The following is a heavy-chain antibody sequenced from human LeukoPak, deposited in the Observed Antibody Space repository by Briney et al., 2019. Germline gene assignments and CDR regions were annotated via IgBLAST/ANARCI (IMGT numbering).Heavy chain of an antibody. CDR1: GGSISSSSYY. Sequence: SETLSLTCTVPGGSISSSSYYWDWIRQPPGKGLEWIGSIYYSGSTYYNPSLKSRVTISVDTSKNQFSLKLSSVTAADTAVYYCARAHYDSSGYRFDYWGQGTLVTVSS. J-gene: IGHJ4*02. CDR3: ARAHYDSSGYRFDY. D-gene: IGHD3-22*01. V-gene: IGHV4-39*07. CDR2: IYYSGST.